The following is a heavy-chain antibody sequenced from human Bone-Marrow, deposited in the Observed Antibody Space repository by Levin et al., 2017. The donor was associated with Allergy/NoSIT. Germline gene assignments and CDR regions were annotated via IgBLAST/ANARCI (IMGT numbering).Heavy chain of an antibody. V-gene: IGHV4-38-2*02. CDR2: IYYSGDT. J-gene: IGHJ4*02. Sequence: SETLSLTCTVSGYSVSSGYSWGCIRQAPGKGLEWIGSIYYSGDTFYNPSLNSRATISVDTSKNPFSLQLTSVTAADTAVYYCAGRPTVTRDYYFDSWGQGSLVTVSS. CDR1: GYSVSSGYS. CDR3: AGRPTVTRDYYFDS. D-gene: IGHD4-11*01.